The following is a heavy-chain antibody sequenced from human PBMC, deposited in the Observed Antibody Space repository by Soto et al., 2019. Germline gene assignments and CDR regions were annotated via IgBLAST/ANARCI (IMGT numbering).Heavy chain of an antibody. Sequence: SETLSLTCAVYGGSFSGYYWTWIRQPPGTGLEWIGSIYYSGSTYYNPSLKSRVTISVDTSKNQFSLQLSSVTAADTAVYYCAPPPRYWGQGTLVTAS. CDR1: GGSFSGYY. J-gene: IGHJ4*02. CDR3: APPPRY. V-gene: IGHV4-34*01. CDR2: IYYSGST.